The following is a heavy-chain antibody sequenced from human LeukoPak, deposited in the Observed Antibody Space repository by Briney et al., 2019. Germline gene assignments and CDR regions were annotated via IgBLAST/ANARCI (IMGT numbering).Heavy chain of an antibody. CDR2: IRYDGSNK. CDR1: GFTFSSYG. CDR3: AKRLSTMVRGVIGYFDY. Sequence: GGSPRLSCAASGFTFSSYGMHWVRQAPGKGLEWVAFIRYDGSNKYYADSVKGRFTISRDNSKNTLYLQMNRLRAEDTAVYYCAKRLSTMVRGVIGYFDYWGQGTLVTVSS. V-gene: IGHV3-30*02. D-gene: IGHD3-10*01. J-gene: IGHJ4*02.